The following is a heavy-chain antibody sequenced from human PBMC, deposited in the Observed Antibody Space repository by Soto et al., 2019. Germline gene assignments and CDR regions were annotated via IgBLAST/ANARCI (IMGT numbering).Heavy chain of an antibody. CDR2: VYYSGTT. CDR1: GGSVSDKTYY. D-gene: IGHD4-17*01. J-gene: IGHJ4*02. V-gene: IGHV4-61*01. Sequence: SETLSLTCSVSGGSVSDKTYYWSWIRQPPGKRLEWIGYVYYSGTTNYNPSLKSRVTISVDLSKNQFSLRLSSVTTADTVLYYCARTTAVPNSLRSRYFFDYWGQGTLVTVSS. CDR3: ARTTAVPNSLRSRYFFDY.